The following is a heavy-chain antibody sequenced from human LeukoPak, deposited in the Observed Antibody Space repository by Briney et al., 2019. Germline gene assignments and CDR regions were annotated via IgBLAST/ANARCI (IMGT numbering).Heavy chain of an antibody. J-gene: IGHJ3*02. CDR3: ARGRPFYDILTGSDPFDI. Sequence: ASVKVSCKASGYTFTSYGISWVRQAPGQGLEWMGWINPNSGGTNYAQKFQGRVTMTRDTSISTAYMELSRLRSDDTAVYYCARGRPFYDILTGSDPFDIWGQGTMVTVSS. D-gene: IGHD3-9*01. CDR1: GYTFTSYG. CDR2: INPNSGGT. V-gene: IGHV1-2*02.